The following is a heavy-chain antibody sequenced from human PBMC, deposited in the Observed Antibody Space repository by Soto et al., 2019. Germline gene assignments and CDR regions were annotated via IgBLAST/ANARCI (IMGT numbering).Heavy chain of an antibody. J-gene: IGHJ4*02. D-gene: IGHD6-6*01. CDR2: IYPGDSDT. V-gene: IGHV5-51*01. CDR3: ARADEQLALFPSTYYFDY. CDR1: GYSFTSYW. Sequence: PGESLKISCKGSGYSFTSYWIGWVRQMPGKGLEWMGIIYPGDSDTRYSPSFQGQVTISADKSISTAYLQWSSLKASDTAMYYCARADEQLALFPSTYYFDYWGQGTLVTVSS.